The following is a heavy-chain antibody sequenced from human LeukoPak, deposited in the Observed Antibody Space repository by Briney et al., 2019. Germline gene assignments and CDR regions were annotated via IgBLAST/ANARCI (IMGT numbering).Heavy chain of an antibody. D-gene: IGHD2/OR15-2a*01. Sequence: NSGGSLRLSCAASGFTFSSYGMSWVRQAPGKGLEWVSGISGSGGRTYYADSVKGRFTISRDNAKNSLYLQMKSLRAEDTAVYYCARGKTSQNIVTRKTYNWFDPWGQGTLVTVSS. CDR2: ISGSGGRT. CDR3: ARGKTSQNIVTRKTYNWFDP. CDR1: GFTFSSYG. V-gene: IGHV3-21*01. J-gene: IGHJ5*02.